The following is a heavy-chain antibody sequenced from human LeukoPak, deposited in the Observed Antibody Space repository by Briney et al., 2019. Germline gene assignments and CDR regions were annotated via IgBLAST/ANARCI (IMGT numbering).Heavy chain of an antibody. J-gene: IGHJ4*02. CDR1: GFTFSSYA. D-gene: IGHD3-9*01. Sequence: GRSLRLSCAASGFTFSSYAMSWVRQAPGKGLEWVSAISGSGGSTYYADSVKGRFTISRDNSKNTLYLQMNSLRAEDTAVYYCAKDARSGDYDILTGPPDYWGQGTLVTVSS. CDR2: ISGSGGST. V-gene: IGHV3-23*01. CDR3: AKDARSGDYDILTGPPDY.